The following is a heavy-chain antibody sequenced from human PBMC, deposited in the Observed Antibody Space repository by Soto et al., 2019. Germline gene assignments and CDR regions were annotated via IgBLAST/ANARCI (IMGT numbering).Heavy chain of an antibody. CDR1: GFTFSSYW. D-gene: IGHD3-3*01. J-gene: IGHJ4*02. CDR3: ARTSLPVFGVVIIAYFDF. CDR2: IKQDRSEY. V-gene: IGHV3-7*03. Sequence: GGSLRLSCAAYGFTFSSYWMSWVRQAPGKGLEWVANIKQDRSEYYYADSVKGRFTISRDNAKNSLYLQMDSLRVEDTAVYYCARTSLPVFGVVIIAYFDFWGQGIMVTVSS.